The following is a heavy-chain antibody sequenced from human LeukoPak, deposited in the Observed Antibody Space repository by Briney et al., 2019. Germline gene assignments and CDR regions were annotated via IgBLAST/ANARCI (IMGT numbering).Heavy chain of an antibody. CDR2: INSDGSST. CDR1: GFTFSSYW. J-gene: IGHJ6*02. CDR3: ASFYYGSGSSDYYYYYGMDV. D-gene: IGHD3-10*01. Sequence: GESLRLSCAASGFTFSSYWMHWVRQAPGKGLVWVSRINSDGSSTSYADSVKGRFTISRDNAKNTLYLQMNSLRAEDTAVYYCASFYYGSGSSDYYYYYGMDVWGQGTTVTVSS. V-gene: IGHV3-74*01.